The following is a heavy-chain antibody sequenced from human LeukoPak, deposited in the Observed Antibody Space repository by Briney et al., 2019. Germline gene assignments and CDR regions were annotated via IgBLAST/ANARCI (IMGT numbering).Heavy chain of an antibody. CDR3: ARGEGLTYYDFWSGYQDYYFDY. Sequence: GGSLRLSCAASGFTFSSYGMHWVRQAPGKGLEWVAFIWYDGSNKYYADSVKGRFTISRDNSKNTLYLQMNSLRAEDTAVYYCARGEGLTYYDFWSGYQDYYFDYWGQGTLVTVSS. V-gene: IGHV3-30*02. J-gene: IGHJ4*02. D-gene: IGHD3-3*01. CDR2: IWYDGSNK. CDR1: GFTFSSYG.